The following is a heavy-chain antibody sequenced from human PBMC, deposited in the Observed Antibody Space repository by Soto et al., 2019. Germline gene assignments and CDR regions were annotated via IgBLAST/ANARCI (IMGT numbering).Heavy chain of an antibody. CDR2: IYYSGTT. CDR3: AASCVACGGFNYYGMDV. Sequence: QVQLQESGPGLVKPSQTLSLTCTVSGGSISSGGYYWYWIRQHPGKGLEWIGYIYYSGTTYYNPSLTSRVTISVDTSKNQFSLKLSSVTAAATAVYYCAASCVACGGFNYYGMDVWGQGTTVTVSS. V-gene: IGHV4-31*03. J-gene: IGHJ6*02. CDR1: GGSISSGGYY. D-gene: IGHD2-21*01.